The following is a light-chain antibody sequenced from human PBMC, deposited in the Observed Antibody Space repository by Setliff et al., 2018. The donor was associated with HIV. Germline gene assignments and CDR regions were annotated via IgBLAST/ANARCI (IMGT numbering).Light chain of an antibody. V-gene: IGLV2-18*02. CDR1: SSDVGTYNR. CDR3: SSYSSSSTLI. J-gene: IGLJ2*01. CDR2: EVT. Sequence: QSALAQPPSVSGSPGQSVAISCTGTSSDVGTYNRVSWYQQPPGTAPKLIIYEVTNRPSGVPDRFSGSKSGNTASLTISGLRAEDEAHYYCSSYSSSSTLIFGGGTK.